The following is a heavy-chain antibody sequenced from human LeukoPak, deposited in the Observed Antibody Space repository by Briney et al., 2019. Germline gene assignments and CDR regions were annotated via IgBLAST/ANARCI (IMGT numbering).Heavy chain of an antibody. V-gene: IGHV4-39*01. J-gene: IGHJ4*02. CDR2: IYYSGST. Sequence: HSETLSLTCTVSGGSISSSSYYWGWIRQPPGKGLEWIGSIYYSGSTYYNPSLKSRVTISVDTSKNQFSLKLSSVTAADTAVYYCPLTVGDYFDYWGQGTLVTVSS. CDR1: GGSISSSSYY. CDR3: PLTVGDYFDY. D-gene: IGHD2-15*01.